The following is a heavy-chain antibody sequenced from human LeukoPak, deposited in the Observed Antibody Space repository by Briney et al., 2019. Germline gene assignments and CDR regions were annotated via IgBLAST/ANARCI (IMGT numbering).Heavy chain of an antibody. V-gene: IGHV3-7*01. Sequence: GGSRRLSCAASGFTFSSYWMSWVRQAPGKGLEWVANIKQDGSEKYYVDSVKGRFTISRDNAKNSLYLQMNSLRAEDTAVYYCAGAIPNDAFDIWGQGTMVTVSS. CDR2: IKQDGSEK. J-gene: IGHJ3*02. D-gene: IGHD2-2*02. CDR3: AGAIPNDAFDI. CDR1: GFTFSSYW.